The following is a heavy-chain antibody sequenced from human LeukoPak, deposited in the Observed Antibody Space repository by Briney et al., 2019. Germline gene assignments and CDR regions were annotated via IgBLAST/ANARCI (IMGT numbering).Heavy chain of an antibody. D-gene: IGHD2-15*01. Sequence: GESLKISCKGSGYSFTSYWIGWVRQMPGKGLEWMGIIYPGDSDTGYSPSFQGQVTISADKSISTAYLQWSSLKASDTAMYYCARLPGYCSGGSCYQQAIDYWGQGTLVTVSS. J-gene: IGHJ4*02. CDR2: IYPGDSDT. V-gene: IGHV5-51*01. CDR1: GYSFTSYW. CDR3: ARLPGYCSGGSCYQQAIDY.